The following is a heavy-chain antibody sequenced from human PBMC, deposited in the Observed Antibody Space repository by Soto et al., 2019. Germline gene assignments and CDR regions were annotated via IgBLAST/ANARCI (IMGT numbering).Heavy chain of an antibody. CDR2: INPNSGGT. V-gene: IGHV1-2*04. CDR3: ARGPAFKLTGEDDAFDI. CDR1: GYTFTGYY. D-gene: IGHD7-27*01. Sequence: ASVKVSCKASGYTFTGYYMHWVRQAPGQGLEWMGWINPNSGGTNYAQKFQGWVTMTRDTSISTAYMELSRLRSDDTAVYYCARGPAFKLTGEDDAFDIWGQGTMVTVSS. J-gene: IGHJ3*02.